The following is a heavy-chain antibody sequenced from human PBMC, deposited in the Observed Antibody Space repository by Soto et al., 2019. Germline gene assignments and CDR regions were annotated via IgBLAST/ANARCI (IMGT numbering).Heavy chain of an antibody. D-gene: IGHD2-15*01. CDR1: GFTFRSYG. J-gene: IGHJ6*02. V-gene: IGHV3-30*18. CDR3: GKDTLDCSGGDCPLYYYYGMDV. CDR2: ISNDGTNK. Sequence: QVQLVESGGGVVQPGRSLRLSCAASGFTFRSYGMHWVRQAPGKGLEWLAVISNDGTNKYLADSVKGRLTLSRHNSRNTLSMEINNLRPEDTAVYYCGKDTLDCSGGDCPLYYYYGMDVWGQGTTVTVSS.